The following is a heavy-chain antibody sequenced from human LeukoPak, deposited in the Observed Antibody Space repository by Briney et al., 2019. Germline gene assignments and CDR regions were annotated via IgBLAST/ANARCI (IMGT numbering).Heavy chain of an antibody. CDR1: GFTFSSYA. Sequence: GGSLRLSCAASGFTFSSYAMHWVRQAPGKGLEYVSAISSNGGSTYYANSVKGRFTISRDNSKNTLYLQMGSLRAEDMAVYYCARGGQYSSSWYAGYFDYWGQGTLVTVSS. CDR2: ISSNGGST. J-gene: IGHJ4*02. V-gene: IGHV3-64*01. CDR3: ARGGQYSSSWYAGYFDY. D-gene: IGHD6-13*01.